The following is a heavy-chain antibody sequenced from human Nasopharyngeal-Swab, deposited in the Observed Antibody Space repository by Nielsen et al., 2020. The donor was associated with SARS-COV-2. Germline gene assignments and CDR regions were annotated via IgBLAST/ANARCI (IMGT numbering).Heavy chain of an antibody. CDR2: IDNDGAIT. V-gene: IGHV3-74*01. J-gene: IGHJ4*02. CDR1: GFSFRSCW. Sequence: GESLKISCATSGFSFRSCWMHWVRQSPGKGLLWVSRIDNDGAITNYADSVKGRFTISRDNAKNTLYLQMNSLRADDTGVYYCARDVGGRDNYWGQGALVTVSS. D-gene: IGHD2-15*01. CDR3: ARDVGGRDNY.